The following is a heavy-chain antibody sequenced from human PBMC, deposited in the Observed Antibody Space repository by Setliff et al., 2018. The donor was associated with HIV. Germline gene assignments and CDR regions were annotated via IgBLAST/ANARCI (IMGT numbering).Heavy chain of an antibody. CDR3: ARTRGGCMSTSCPTSYYYYYMDV. J-gene: IGHJ6*03. D-gene: IGHD2-2*01. Sequence: TLSLTCTVSGGSISSYYWSWIRQHPGKGLEWIGYIYYSGSTYYNPSLKSRVTISVDTSKNQFSLKLSSVTAADTAVYYCARTRGGCMSTSCPTSYYYYYMDVWGKGTTVTVSS. CDR1: GGSISSYY. V-gene: IGHV4-31*03. CDR2: IYYSGST.